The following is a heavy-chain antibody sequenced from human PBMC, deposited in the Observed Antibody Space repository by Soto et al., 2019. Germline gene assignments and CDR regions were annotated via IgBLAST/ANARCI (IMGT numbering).Heavy chain of an antibody. V-gene: IGHV1-69*02. CDR2: IIPILGIA. J-gene: IGHJ4*02. D-gene: IGHD4-17*01. CDR1: GGTFSSYT. Sequence: QVQLVQSGAEVKKPGSSVKVSCKASGGTFSSYTISWVRQAPGQGLEWMGRIIPILGIANYAQKFQGRVTITADNSTSTAHMELSSLRSEDTAVYYCATRREGQDDGHYALGYWGQGTLVTVSS. CDR3: ATRREGQDDGHYALGY.